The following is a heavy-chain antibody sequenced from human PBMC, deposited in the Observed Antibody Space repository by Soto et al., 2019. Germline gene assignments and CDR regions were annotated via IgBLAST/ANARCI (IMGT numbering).Heavy chain of an antibody. CDR1: GFTFSSYG. CDR3: ARDLYCSGGSCYFFDY. Sequence: VGSLRLSCAASGFTFSSYGMHWVRQAPGKGLQWVAIILYDGSTKYYADSVRGRFTISRDNSKSTLYLQMNSLRAEDTAVYYCARDLYCSGGSCYFFDYWGQGTLVTVSS. D-gene: IGHD2-15*01. CDR2: ILYDGSTK. J-gene: IGHJ4*02. V-gene: IGHV3-30*03.